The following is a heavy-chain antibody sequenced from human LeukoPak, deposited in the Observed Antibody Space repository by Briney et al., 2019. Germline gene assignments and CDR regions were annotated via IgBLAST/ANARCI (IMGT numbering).Heavy chain of an antibody. V-gene: IGHV4-59*01. CDR3: ARVWRWRYTGIDLFSLFYVDV. Sequence: PSETLSLTRTVSAASISRYYWSWIRQPAGKGLEWIGYIYYGGSTNYNPSLRSRVTISGDTSKSQIPLKVSSATAADTAVYYCARVWRWRYTGIDLFSLFYVDVWGKGTTVTVSS. J-gene: IGHJ6*03. D-gene: IGHD2-21*01. CDR1: AASISRYY. CDR2: IYYGGST.